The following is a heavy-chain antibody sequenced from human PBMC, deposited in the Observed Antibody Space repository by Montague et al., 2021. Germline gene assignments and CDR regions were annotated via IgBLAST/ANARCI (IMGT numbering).Heavy chain of an antibody. CDR1: GFSLATSGVG. Sequence: PALVKPTQTLTLTCTFSGFSLATSGVGVAWLRQPPGKALEWLALIFWDDDKRYSPSLKSRLTITKDTTKNQVVLTLTNMDLVDTATYFCAPKIAAHKAHDGFSVWGQGTVVTVSA. J-gene: IGHJ3*01. D-gene: IGHD6-13*01. CDR2: IFWDDDK. V-gene: IGHV2-5*02. CDR3: APKIAAHKAHDGFSV.